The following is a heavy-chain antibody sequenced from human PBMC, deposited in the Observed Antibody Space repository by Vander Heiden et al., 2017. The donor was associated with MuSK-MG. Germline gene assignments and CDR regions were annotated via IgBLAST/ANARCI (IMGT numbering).Heavy chain of an antibody. D-gene: IGHD2-21*02. Sequence: QVQLQESGPGLVKPSETLSLTCTVSGGSISSYYWSWIPQPPGKGLEWIGYIYYSGSNNYNPSLKSRVTISVDTSKNQFSLKLSSVTAADTAVYYCARRDSSLWYFDLWGRGTLVTVSS. V-gene: IGHV4-59*01. CDR2: IYYSGSN. CDR3: ARRDSSLWYFDL. CDR1: GGSISSYY. J-gene: IGHJ2*01.